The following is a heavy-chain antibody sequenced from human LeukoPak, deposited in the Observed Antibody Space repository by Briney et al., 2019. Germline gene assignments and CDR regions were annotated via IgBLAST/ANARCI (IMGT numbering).Heavy chain of an antibody. J-gene: IGHJ4*02. D-gene: IGHD4-23*01. CDR2: FDPEDGET. V-gene: IGHV1-24*01. CDR1: GYTLTELS. CDR3: ATDYYGGSSYDFDY. Sequence: GASVKVSCKVSGYTLTELSMHWVRQAPGKGLEWMGGFDPEDGETIYAQKFQGRVTMTEDTSTDTAYMELSSLRSEDTAVYYCATDYYGGSSYDFDYWGQGTLVTVSS.